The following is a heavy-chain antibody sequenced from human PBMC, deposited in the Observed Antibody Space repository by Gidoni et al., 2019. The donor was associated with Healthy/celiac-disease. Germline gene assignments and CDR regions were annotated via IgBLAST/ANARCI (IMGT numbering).Heavy chain of an antibody. D-gene: IGHD2-15*01. CDR1: GFTFSSYW. V-gene: IGHV3-7*03. CDR3: ARGLGYCSGGSCYTPYYFDY. J-gene: IGHJ4*02. Sequence: EVQLVESGGGLVQPGGSLRLSCAASGFTFSSYWMSWVRQDPGKGLEWVANIKQDGSEKYYVDSGKGRFTISRDNAKNSLYLQMNSLRAEDTAVYYCARGLGYCSGGSCYTPYYFDYWGQGTLVTVSS. CDR2: IKQDGSEK.